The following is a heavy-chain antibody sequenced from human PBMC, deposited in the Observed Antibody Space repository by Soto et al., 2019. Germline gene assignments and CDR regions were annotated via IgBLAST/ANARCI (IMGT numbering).Heavy chain of an antibody. Sequence: EVQLVESGGGLVQPGGSLRLSCAASGFTFSDHYMDWVRQAPGKGLEWVGRIRNRPNSYTTQYAASVKGRFAVLRDDSENLVYLQMTDLKTEDTAVYYCVRDSGRGFYFDYWGQGAQVTVSS. CDR1: GFTFSDHY. J-gene: IGHJ4*02. V-gene: IGHV3-72*01. D-gene: IGHD3-10*01. CDR3: VRDSGRGFYFDY. CDR2: IRNRPNSYTT.